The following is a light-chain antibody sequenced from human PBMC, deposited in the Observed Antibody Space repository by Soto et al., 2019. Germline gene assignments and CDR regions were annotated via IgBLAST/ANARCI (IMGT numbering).Light chain of an antibody. CDR2: GAS. J-gene: IGKJ2*03. V-gene: IGKV3-20*01. CDR3: QQYGSAHYS. Sequence: EVVLTQSPGTLSLSPGERAILSCRASQSVSLNYLAWYQQKPGQTPRLLIYGASSRATGIPDRFSGSGSGTDLTLTIGRLEPEDFALYYCQQYGSAHYSFGQGTKLEIK. CDR1: QSVSLNY.